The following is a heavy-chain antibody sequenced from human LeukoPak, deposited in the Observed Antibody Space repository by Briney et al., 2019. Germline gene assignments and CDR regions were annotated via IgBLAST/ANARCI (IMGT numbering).Heavy chain of an antibody. V-gene: IGHV1-8*01. D-gene: IGHD2-15*01. Sequence: GASVKVSCKASGYTFTSYDINWVRQATGQGLEWMGWMNPNSGNTGYAQKFQGKVTMTRNTSISTAYMELSSLRSEDTAVYYCARGLVVSATPSYWGQGTLVTASS. J-gene: IGHJ4*02. CDR3: ARGLVVSATPSY. CDR1: GYTFTSYD. CDR2: MNPNSGNT.